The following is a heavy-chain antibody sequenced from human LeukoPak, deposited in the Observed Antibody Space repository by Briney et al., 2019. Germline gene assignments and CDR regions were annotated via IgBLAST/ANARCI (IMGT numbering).Heavy chain of an antibody. Sequence: PGGPLRLFCGASGFTLRNYAMNWVREAPGKGLEWVSAVCGSGADTDNADSVKGRFSISRDNSKNTLFLQINSLRADDTPVYYCARGRGVLGYNFFDFWGEGAHVTVSS. D-gene: IGHD5-24*01. CDR1: GFTLRNYA. V-gene: IGHV3-23*01. CDR2: VCGSGADT. CDR3: ARGRGVLGYNFFDF. J-gene: IGHJ4*02.